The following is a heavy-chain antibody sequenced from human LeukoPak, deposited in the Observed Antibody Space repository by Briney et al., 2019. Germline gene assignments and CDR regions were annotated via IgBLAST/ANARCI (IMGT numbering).Heavy chain of an antibody. CDR1: GYTFTGYY. D-gene: IGHD3-10*01. Sequence: ASVKVSCKASGYTFTGYYMHWVRQAPGRGLEWMGWISAYNGNTNYAQKLQGRVTMTTDTSTSTAYMELRSLRSDDTAVYYCARAPIWFGELVCVSFYPWGQGTLVTVSS. V-gene: IGHV1-18*04. J-gene: IGHJ5*02. CDR2: ISAYNGNT. CDR3: ARAPIWFGELVCVSFYP.